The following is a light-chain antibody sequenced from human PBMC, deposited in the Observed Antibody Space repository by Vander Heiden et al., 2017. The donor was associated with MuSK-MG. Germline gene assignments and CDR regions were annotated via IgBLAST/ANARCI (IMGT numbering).Light chain of an antibody. J-gene: IGLJ2*01. V-gene: IGLV3-21*02. CDR1: NIGSKS. CDR2: DDS. Sequence: SYVLTQPPSASVAPGPTARITCGGNNIGSKSVHWYQQKPGQAPVLVVYDDSDRPSGIPERFSGSNPGNTATLTISRVEAGDEADYYCQVWDSSSARVVVFGGGTKLTVL. CDR3: QVWDSSSARVVV.